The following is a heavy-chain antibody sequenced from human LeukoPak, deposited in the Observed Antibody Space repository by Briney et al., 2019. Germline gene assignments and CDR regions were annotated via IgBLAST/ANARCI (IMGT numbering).Heavy chain of an antibody. D-gene: IGHD2-15*01. CDR1: NGSISTYY. V-gene: IGHV4-59*08. CDR2: IYYGGST. J-gene: IGHJ4*02. Sequence: PSETLSLTCSVSNGSISTYYWSWIRQSPGKGLEWIGYIYYGGSTSYNPSLKRRVTISVHSPKNHFSLGLTSLTAADTALYYCSRHGGTREYFDSWGPGSLVIVSS. CDR3: SRHGGTREYFDS.